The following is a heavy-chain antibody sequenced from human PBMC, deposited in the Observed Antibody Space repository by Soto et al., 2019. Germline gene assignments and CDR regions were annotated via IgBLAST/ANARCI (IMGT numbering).Heavy chain of an antibody. D-gene: IGHD2-2*02. CDR2: IVPIFGTA. CDR3: ARDEYCSSTSCYTSSGYYYYGMDV. J-gene: IGHJ6*02. V-gene: IGHV1-69*13. CDR1: GGTFSSYA. Sequence: SVKVSCKASGGTFSSYAISWVRQAPGQGLEWMGGIVPIFGTANYAQKFQGRVTITADESTSTAYMELSSLRSEDTAVYYCARDEYCSSTSCYTSSGYYYYGMDVWGQGTTVTVSS.